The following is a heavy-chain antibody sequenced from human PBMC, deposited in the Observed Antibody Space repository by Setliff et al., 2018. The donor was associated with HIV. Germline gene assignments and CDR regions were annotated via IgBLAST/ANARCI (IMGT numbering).Heavy chain of an antibody. V-gene: IGHV4-34*01. CDR3: ARRDGYSYGFYFDY. J-gene: IGHJ4*02. CDR2: IYYDGSA. CDR1: GRSFSGYY. Sequence: SETLSLTCAVYGRSFSGYYWNWIRQSPGKGLEWIGNIYYDGSAYYNPSLKSRLTISVDTSKNQFSLKLSSVTAADTAVYYCARRDGYSYGFYFDYWGQGTLVTVSS. D-gene: IGHD5-18*01.